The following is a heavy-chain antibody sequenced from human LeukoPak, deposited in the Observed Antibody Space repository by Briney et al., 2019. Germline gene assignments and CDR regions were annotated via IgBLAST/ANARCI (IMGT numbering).Heavy chain of an antibody. CDR1: GGSISSYY. J-gene: IGHJ4*02. V-gene: IGHV4-4*07. CDR3: ARSTTTGSWNYFDY. CDR2: IYTSGST. Sequence: SETLSLTCTVSGGSISSYYWSWIRQPAGKGLEWIGRIYTSGSTNYNPSLKSRVTMSLDTSKNQFSLKLSSVTAADTTVYYCARSTTTGSWNYFDYWGQGTLVTVSP. D-gene: IGHD4-11*01.